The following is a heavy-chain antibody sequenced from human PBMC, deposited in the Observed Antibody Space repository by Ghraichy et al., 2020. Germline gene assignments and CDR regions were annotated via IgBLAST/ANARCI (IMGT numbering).Heavy chain of an antibody. V-gene: IGHV4-39*07. CDR3: AREIWFGELFRFFDY. CDR1: GGSISSSSYY. CDR2: IYYSGST. D-gene: IGHD3-10*01. J-gene: IGHJ4*02. Sequence: SETLSLTCTVSGGSISSSSYYWGWIRQPPGKGLEWIGSIYYSGSTYYNPSLKSRVTISVDTSKNQFSLKLSSVTAADTAVYYCAREIWFGELFRFFDYWGQGTLVTVSS.